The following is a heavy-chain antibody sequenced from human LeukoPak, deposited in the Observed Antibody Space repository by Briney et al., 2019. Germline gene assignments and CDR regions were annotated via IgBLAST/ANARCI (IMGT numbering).Heavy chain of an antibody. CDR1: EFTFSSYG. Sequence: GGSLRLSCAASEFTFSSYGMHWVRQAPGKGLEWVAVISYDGSNKYYADSVKGRFTISRDNSKNTLYLQMNSLRAEDTAVYYCAKDRWELLRGFDYWGQGTLVTVSS. J-gene: IGHJ4*02. V-gene: IGHV3-30*18. CDR3: AKDRWELLRGFDY. D-gene: IGHD1-26*01. CDR2: ISYDGSNK.